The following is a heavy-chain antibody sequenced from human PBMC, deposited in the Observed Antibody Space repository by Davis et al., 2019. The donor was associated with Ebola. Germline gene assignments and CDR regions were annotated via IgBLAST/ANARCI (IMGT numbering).Heavy chain of an antibody. J-gene: IGHJ6*03. CDR3: AKRDSGNDSDFYYYMDV. V-gene: IGHV3-23*01. CDR1: GFTFSTYA. D-gene: IGHD5-12*01. CDR2: ISGSGGRT. Sequence: GESLKISCAASGFTFSTYAMSWVRQTPGKGLEWVSVISGSGGRTYYADSVKGRLTISSDNSKNTLYLQMNSLRAEDTAVYYCAKRDSGNDSDFYYYMDVWGKGTTVTVSS.